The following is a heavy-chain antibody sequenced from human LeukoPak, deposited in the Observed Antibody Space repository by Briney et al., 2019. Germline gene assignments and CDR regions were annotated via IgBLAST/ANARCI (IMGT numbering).Heavy chain of an antibody. Sequence: SETLSLTCTVSGGSISSYYWSWIRQPPGKGLEWIGYIYYSGSTNYNPSLKSRVTISVDTSKNQFSLKLSSVTAADTAVYYCARRSRDGYNWAYAFDIWGQGTMVTVSS. CDR1: GGSISSYY. D-gene: IGHD5-24*01. V-gene: IGHV4-59*01. CDR2: IYYSGST. CDR3: ARRSRDGYNWAYAFDI. J-gene: IGHJ3*02.